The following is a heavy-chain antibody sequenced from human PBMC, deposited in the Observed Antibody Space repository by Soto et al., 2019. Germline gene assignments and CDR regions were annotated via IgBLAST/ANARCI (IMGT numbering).Heavy chain of an antibody. CDR1: GGTFSSYA. D-gene: IGHD3-22*01. CDR2: IIPIFGTA. V-gene: IGHV1-69*13. CDR3: ARSYDSSGYSGY. Sequence: ASVKVSCKASGGTFSSYAISWVRQAPGQGLEWMGGIIPIFGTANYAQKFQGRVTITADESTSTAYMELSSLRSEDTAVYYCARSYDSSGYSGYWGQGTLVTVSS. J-gene: IGHJ4*02.